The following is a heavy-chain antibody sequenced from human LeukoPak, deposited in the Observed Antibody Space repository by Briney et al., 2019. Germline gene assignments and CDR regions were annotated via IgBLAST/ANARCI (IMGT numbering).Heavy chain of an antibody. J-gene: IGHJ2*01. CDR2: INHSGST. CDR3: ARCRLMVYSHWYFDL. V-gene: IGHV4-34*01. CDR1: GGSFSGYY. Sequence: PSETLSLTCAVYGGSFSGYYWSWIRQPPGKGLEWIGEINHSGSTNYNPSLRSRVTISVDTSKNQFSLKLSSVTAADTAVYYCARCRLMVYSHWYFDLWCRGTLVTVSS. D-gene: IGHD2-8*01.